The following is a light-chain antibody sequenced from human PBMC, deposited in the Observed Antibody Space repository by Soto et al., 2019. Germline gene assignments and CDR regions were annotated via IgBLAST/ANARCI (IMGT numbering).Light chain of an antibody. Sequence: EIVMTQSPATLSVSPGERATLSCRASQSVSKYLAWYQQKPGQAPRLLIYDTSTRATGIPARFSGSGSETEFTLTISSLQSEDFAVYYCQQYNNWPPITFGQGTRLEIK. V-gene: IGKV3-15*01. CDR1: QSVSKY. J-gene: IGKJ5*01. CDR2: DTS. CDR3: QQYNNWPPIT.